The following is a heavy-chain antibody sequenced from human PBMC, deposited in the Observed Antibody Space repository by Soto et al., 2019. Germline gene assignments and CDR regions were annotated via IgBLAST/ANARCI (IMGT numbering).Heavy chain of an antibody. CDR2: IYYSGST. CDR3: ARVVVPAAPYFDY. Sequence: PSETLSLTCTASGGSISRGGNYWTWIRQRPGKGLEWIGYIYYSGSTNYNPSLKSRVTISVDTSKNQFSLKLRSVTAADTAVYYCARVVVPAAPYFDYWGQGTVVTVSS. D-gene: IGHD2-2*01. CDR1: GGSISRGGNY. J-gene: IGHJ4*02. V-gene: IGHV4-61*08.